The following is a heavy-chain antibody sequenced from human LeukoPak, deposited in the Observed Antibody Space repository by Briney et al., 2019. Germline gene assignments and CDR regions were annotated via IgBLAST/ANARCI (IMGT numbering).Heavy chain of an antibody. V-gene: IGHV4-39*02. CDR1: GGSISSSSYY. CDR2: IYYSGCT. D-gene: IGHD3-9*01. Sequence: PSETLSLTCTVSGGSISSSSYYWGWIRQPPGKGLEWIGSIYYSGCTYYNPSLKSRVTISVDTSKNQFSLKLSSVTAADTAVYYCARERSYYDILTGLPHYYYYYMDVWGKGTTVTISS. J-gene: IGHJ6*03. CDR3: ARERSYYDILTGLPHYYYYYMDV.